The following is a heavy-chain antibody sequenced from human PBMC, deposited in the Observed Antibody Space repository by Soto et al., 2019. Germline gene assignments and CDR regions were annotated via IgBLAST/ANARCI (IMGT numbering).Heavy chain of an antibody. Sequence: GASVKVSCKASGYTFTSYGISWVRQAPGQGLEWMGWNSAYNGNTNYAQKLQGRVTMTTDTSTSTAYMELRSLRSDDTAVYYCARVRGTWDIVATIDYWGQGTLVTVSS. D-gene: IGHD5-12*01. J-gene: IGHJ4*02. CDR1: GYTFTSYG. V-gene: IGHV1-18*01. CDR2: NSAYNGNT. CDR3: ARVRGTWDIVATIDY.